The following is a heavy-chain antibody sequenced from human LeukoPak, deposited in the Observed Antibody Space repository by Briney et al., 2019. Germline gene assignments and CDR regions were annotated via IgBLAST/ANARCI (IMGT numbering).Heavy chain of an antibody. CDR1: GGSFSGYY. Sequence: SETLSLTCAVYGGSFSGYYWSWIRQPPGKGLEWIGEINHSGSTNYNPSLKSRVTISVDTSKNQFSLKRSSVTAADTAVYYCARAGYSSGWYKRGTYYFDYWGQGTLVTVSS. CDR2: INHSGST. D-gene: IGHD6-19*01. V-gene: IGHV4-34*01. J-gene: IGHJ4*02. CDR3: ARAGYSSGWYKRGTYYFDY.